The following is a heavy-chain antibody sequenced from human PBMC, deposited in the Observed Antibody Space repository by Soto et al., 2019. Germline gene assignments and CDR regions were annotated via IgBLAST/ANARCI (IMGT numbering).Heavy chain of an antibody. J-gene: IGHJ3*01. CDR3: AGGNALDV. CDR2: TYYRSKWFH. D-gene: IGHD3-16*01. Sequence: QGQLQQSGPGLVKPSQTLSLTCAISGDSVSSDITSWNWIRQSPSRGLEWLGRTYYRSKWFHDYAASVKSRITINPATSKNQFSLELNSMTPENPAVYSWAGGNALDVWGQGTVVTVSS. V-gene: IGHV6-1*01. CDR1: GDSVSSDITS.